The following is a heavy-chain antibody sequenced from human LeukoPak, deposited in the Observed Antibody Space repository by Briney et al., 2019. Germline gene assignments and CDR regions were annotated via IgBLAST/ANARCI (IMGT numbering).Heavy chain of an antibody. D-gene: IGHD3-10*01. J-gene: IGHJ4*02. V-gene: IGHV3-48*03. CDR1: GFTFSSYE. Sequence: GGSLRLSCAASGFTFSSYEMNWVRQAPGKGLECVSYISSSGSTIYYADSVKGRFTISRDNAKNSLYLQMNSLRAEDTAVYYCARVGSAITMVRGVIIRRYYFDYWGQGTLVTVSS. CDR3: ARVGSAITMVRGVIIRRYYFDY. CDR2: ISSSGSTI.